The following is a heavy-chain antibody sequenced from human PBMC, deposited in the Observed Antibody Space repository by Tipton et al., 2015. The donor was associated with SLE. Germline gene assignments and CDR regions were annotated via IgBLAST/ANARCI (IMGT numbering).Heavy chain of an antibody. V-gene: IGHV4-38-2*01. CDR1: GYSISSGYY. Sequence: TLSLTCAVSGYSISSGYYWGWIRQPPGKGLEWIGNIYHSGSTYYNPSLKSRVTILVDTSKNQFSLKLRSVTAADTAVYYCASGQNWFDLWGRGTLVTVSS. D-gene: IGHD1-1*01. CDR3: ASGQNWFDL. J-gene: IGHJ2*01. CDR2: IYHSGST.